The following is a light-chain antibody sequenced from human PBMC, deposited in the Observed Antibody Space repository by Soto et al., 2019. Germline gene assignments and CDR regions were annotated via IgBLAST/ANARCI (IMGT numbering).Light chain of an antibody. V-gene: IGKV1-39*01. CDR2: AAS. Sequence: DIQMTQSPSSLSASVGDRVTITCRASQSISSYLNWYQQKPGKAPKLLIYAASSLQSGVPSRFSGSGSGTDFTLTISSLEPEDFAVYYCQQRSNWPNTFGPGTKVDIK. CDR3: QQRSNWPNT. J-gene: IGKJ3*01. CDR1: QSISSY.